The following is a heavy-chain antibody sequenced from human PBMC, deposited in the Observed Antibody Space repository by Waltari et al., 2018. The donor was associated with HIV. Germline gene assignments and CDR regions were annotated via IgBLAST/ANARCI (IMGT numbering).Heavy chain of an antibody. Sequence: EVQLVESGGGLVQPGRSLTHSCPASALTFGDYSLSWFRQAPGKGLEWLGFIRGKSYGGTTEYAASVKGRFTMSRDFSKSIAYLQMNSLRTEDTAVYYCARDQTAYNQGIFIYWGQGTPVTVS. CDR2: IRGKSYGGTT. CDR1: ALTFGDYS. J-gene: IGHJ4*02. D-gene: IGHD2-21*02. V-gene: IGHV3-49*03. CDR3: ARDQTAYNQGIFIY.